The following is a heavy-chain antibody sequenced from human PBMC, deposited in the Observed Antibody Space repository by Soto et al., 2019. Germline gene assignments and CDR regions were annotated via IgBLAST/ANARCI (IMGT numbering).Heavy chain of an antibody. J-gene: IGHJ4*02. V-gene: IGHV4-59*11. CDR2: IYYSGST. CDR1: GGSISSHY. D-gene: IGHD3-22*01. Sequence: PSETLSLTCTVSGGSISSHYWSWIRQPPGKGLEWIGYIYYSGSTNYNPSLKSRVTISVDTSKNQFSLKLSSVAAADTAVYYCARVKTYYYDSSGYQFDYRGQGTLVTVSS. CDR3: ARVKTYYYDSSGYQFDY.